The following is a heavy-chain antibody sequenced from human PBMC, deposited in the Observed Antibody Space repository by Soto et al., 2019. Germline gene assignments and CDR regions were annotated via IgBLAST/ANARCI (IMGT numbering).Heavy chain of an antibody. CDR2: INPITGGT. D-gene: IGHD3-22*01. CDR3: ARNYYDSSDRDYLDY. Sequence: GASVKVSCKASGYTFTSYGIHWVRQAPGQGLGWMGWINPITGGTNYAPKFQGRVTMTRDTSITTAYMELSRLRSDDTAVYYCARNYYDSSDRDYLDYWGQGTPVTVSS. CDR1: GYTFTSYG. V-gene: IGHV1-2*02. J-gene: IGHJ4*02.